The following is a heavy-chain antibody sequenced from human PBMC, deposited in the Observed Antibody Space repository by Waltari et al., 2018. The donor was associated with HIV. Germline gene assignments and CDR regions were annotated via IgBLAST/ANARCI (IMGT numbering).Heavy chain of an antibody. D-gene: IGHD6-13*01. V-gene: IGHV4-59*01. CDR3: ARVKQQLARSYYYYYGMDV. J-gene: IGHJ6*02. Sequence: QVQLQESGPGLVKPSETLSLTCTVSGGSISSYYWSWIRQPPGKGLECIGYIYYSGSTNYNPSLKSRVTISVDTSKNQFALKLSSVTAADTAVYYCARVKQQLARSYYYYYGMDVWGQGTTVTVSS. CDR2: IYYSGST. CDR1: GGSISSYY.